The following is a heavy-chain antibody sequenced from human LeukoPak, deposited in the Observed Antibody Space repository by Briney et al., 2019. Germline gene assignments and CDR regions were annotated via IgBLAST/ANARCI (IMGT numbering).Heavy chain of an antibody. J-gene: IGHJ4*02. CDR3: ARDGEYGTGSYYRRCFDY. CDR1: GYSFTASY. V-gene: IGHV1-2*02. D-gene: IGHD3-10*01. CDR2: IHPTSGET. Sequence: EASVKVSCKASGYSFTASYIHWVRQAPGQRLERMGWIHPTSGETKYAYKFRGRLTMTRDTSISTTYMDLGSLGSDDTAVYSCARDGEYGTGSYYRRCFDYWGQGTLVTVSS.